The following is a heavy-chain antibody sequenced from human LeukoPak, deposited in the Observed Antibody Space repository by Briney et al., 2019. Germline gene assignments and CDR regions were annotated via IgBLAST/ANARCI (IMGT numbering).Heavy chain of an antibody. D-gene: IGHD2-2*01. V-gene: IGHV4-34*01. CDR2: INHSGST. Sequence: SETQSLTCAVYGGSFSGYYWSWIRQPPGKGLEWIGEINHSGSTNYNPSLKSRVTISVDTSKNQFSLKLSSVTAADTAVYYCARGPKKDIVVVPAAITGHAFDIWGQGTMVTVSS. CDR3: ARGPKKDIVVVPAAITGHAFDI. J-gene: IGHJ3*02. CDR1: GGSFSGYY.